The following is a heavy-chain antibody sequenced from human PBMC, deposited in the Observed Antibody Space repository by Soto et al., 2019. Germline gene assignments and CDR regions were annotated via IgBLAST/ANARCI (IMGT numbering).Heavy chain of an antibody. V-gene: IGHV3-48*03. Sequence: GGSLRLSCVASGFTFSSSEMNWVRQAPGRGLEWVSYIGYSGSTKYYAASVKGRFTISRDNDKKSLFLQMNSLRAEDTAVYYCARLSTRASIYGDDSSNWGQGTMVTVSS. CDR2: IGYSGSTK. J-gene: IGHJ3*01. CDR3: ARLSTRASIYGDDSSN. D-gene: IGHD3-22*01. CDR1: GFTFSSSE.